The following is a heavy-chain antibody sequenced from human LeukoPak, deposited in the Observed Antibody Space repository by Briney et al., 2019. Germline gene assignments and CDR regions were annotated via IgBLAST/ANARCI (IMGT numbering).Heavy chain of an antibody. D-gene: IGHD6-13*01. V-gene: IGHV5-51*01. CDR2: IYPDDSDT. CDR1: GYSFTSYW. Sequence: GESLKISCKGSGYSFTSYWIGWVRQMPGKGLEWMGIIYPDDSDTVYSPSFQGQVTISADKSISTAYLQWSSLKASDTALYYCARRFSSSWYYFDYWGQGTLVTVSP. CDR3: ARRFSSSWYYFDY. J-gene: IGHJ4*02.